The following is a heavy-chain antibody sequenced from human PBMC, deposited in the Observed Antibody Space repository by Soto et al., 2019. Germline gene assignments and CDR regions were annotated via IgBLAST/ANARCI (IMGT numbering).Heavy chain of an antibody. CDR2: ISSDGSSG. CDR1: GITLSSSG. V-gene: IGHV3-30*19. CDR3: AKDRGGLALYFDY. Sequence: QVQLVESGGGVVQPGRSLRLSCAASGITLSSSGMHWVRQAPGKGLACVALISSDGSSGYYADSVKGRFTISRDNSKNTVYLQMNSLRGEDAAVYYCAKDRGGLALYFDYWGHGTLVSVSS. J-gene: IGHJ4*01. D-gene: IGHD3-16*01.